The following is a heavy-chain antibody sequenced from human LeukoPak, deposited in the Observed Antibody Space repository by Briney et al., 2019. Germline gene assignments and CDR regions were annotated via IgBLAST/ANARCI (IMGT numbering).Heavy chain of an antibody. V-gene: IGHV3-48*01. CDR3: APKGSYYMDV. J-gene: IGHJ6*03. Sequence: PGGSLRLSCAASGFTFSSYSMNWVGQAPGKGLEWVSYISSSSSTIYYADSVKGRFTISRDNAKKSLYLQMNSLRAEDTAVYYCAPKGSYYMDVWGKGTTVTVSS. CDR1: GFTFSSYS. CDR2: ISSSSSTI.